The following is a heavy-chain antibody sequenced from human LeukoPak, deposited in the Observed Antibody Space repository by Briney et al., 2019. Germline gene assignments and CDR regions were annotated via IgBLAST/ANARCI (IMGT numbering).Heavy chain of an antibody. CDR1: GFTFSSYS. V-gene: IGHV3-21*01. Sequence: PGGSLRLSCAASGFTFSSYSMNWVRQAPGKGLEWVSSISSSSSYIYYADSVKGRFTISRDNAKNSLYLQMNSLRAEDTAVYYCARDSTYYYDSSGYPPDYWGQGTLVTVSS. CDR3: ARDSTYYYDSSGYPPDY. D-gene: IGHD3-22*01. CDR2: ISSSSSYI. J-gene: IGHJ4*02.